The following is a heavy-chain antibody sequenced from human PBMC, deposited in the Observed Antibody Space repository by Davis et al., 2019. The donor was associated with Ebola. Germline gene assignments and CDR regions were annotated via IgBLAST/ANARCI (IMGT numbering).Heavy chain of an antibody. D-gene: IGHD2-2*01. Sequence: SETLSLTCAVYGGSFSGYYWSWIRQPPGKGLEWIGEINHSGSTNYNPSLKSRVTISVDTSKNQFPLKLSSVTAADTAVYYFARTLPGRIVVVPDACNWFDPWGQGTLVTVSS. J-gene: IGHJ5*02. CDR1: GGSFSGYY. CDR3: ARTLPGRIVVVPDACNWFDP. CDR2: INHSGST. V-gene: IGHV4-34*01.